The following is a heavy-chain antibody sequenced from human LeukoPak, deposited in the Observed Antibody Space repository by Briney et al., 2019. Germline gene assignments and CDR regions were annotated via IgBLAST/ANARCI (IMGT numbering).Heavy chain of an antibody. CDR3: ARVSDILTGSRYDYYFDY. V-gene: IGHV1-69*05. D-gene: IGHD3-9*01. CDR1: GGTFSSYA. CDR2: IIPIFGTA. J-gene: IGHJ4*02. Sequence: SVRVSCKASGGTFSSYAISWVRQAPGQGLEWMGRIIPIFGTANYAQKFQGRVTITTDESTSTAYMELSSLRSEDTAVYYCARVSDILTGSRYDYYFDYWGQGTLVTVSS.